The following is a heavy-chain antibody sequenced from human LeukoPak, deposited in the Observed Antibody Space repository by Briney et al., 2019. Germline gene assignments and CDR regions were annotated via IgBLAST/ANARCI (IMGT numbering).Heavy chain of an antibody. CDR3: ARHMGLGYSYGYPYFDY. CDR1: GGSISRHY. CDR2: IYSSGNT. V-gene: IGHV4-4*07. Sequence: SETLSLTCTVSGGSISRHYWSWIRQPAGKGLEWIGRIYSSGNTNYNPSLNSRVTMSVDTSKNQFSLKLTSVTAADTAVYYCARHMGLGYSYGYPYFDYWGQGTLVTVSS. J-gene: IGHJ4*02. D-gene: IGHD5-18*01.